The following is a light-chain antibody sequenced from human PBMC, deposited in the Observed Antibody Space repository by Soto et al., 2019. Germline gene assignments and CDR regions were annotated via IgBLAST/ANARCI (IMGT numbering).Light chain of an antibody. CDR3: SSYTSGSSHYV. CDR2: GVT. CDR1: SSDVGAYYS. J-gene: IGLJ1*01. V-gene: IGLV2-14*01. Sequence: QSVLTQPASVSGSPGQSITISCTGTSSDVGAYYSVSWYQHHPGKAPKLIIYGVTNRPSGVSNRFSGSKSGNTASLTISGIQAEDEADYHCSSYTSGSSHYVFGTGTKVTV.